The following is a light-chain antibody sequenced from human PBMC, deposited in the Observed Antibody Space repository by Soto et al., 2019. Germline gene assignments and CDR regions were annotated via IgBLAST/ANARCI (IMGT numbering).Light chain of an antibody. Sequence: QSVLTQPPSASGSPGQSVAISCTGTSNDVGGYDYVSWYQHHPGKAPKLMIYEVNKRPSGVPDRFSGSKSGNTASLTVSGLQAEDEADYYCSSYAGSNNFPYVFGTGTKVTVL. V-gene: IGLV2-8*01. CDR1: SNDVGGYDY. CDR3: SSYAGSNNFPYV. CDR2: EVN. J-gene: IGLJ1*01.